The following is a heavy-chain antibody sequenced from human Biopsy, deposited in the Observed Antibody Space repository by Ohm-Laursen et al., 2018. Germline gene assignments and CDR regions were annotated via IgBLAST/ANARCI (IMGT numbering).Heavy chain of an antibody. CDR3: ATKLTGYFHH. J-gene: IGHJ1*01. D-gene: IGHD3-9*01. Sequence: SSVKVSCKFSGYSLTELSMHWVRQAPGQGLEWLGGNIPILGTGNYAQKFQDRVTVAADTSTSTATMELRSLRSDDTAVYYCATKLTGYFHHWGQGTLVIVSS. CDR1: GYSLTELS. CDR2: NIPILGTG. V-gene: IGHV1-69*06.